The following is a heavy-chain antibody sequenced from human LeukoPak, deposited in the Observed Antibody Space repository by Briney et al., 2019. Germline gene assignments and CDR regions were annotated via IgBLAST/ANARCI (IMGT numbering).Heavy chain of an antibody. CDR1: GFTFSSYS. CDR3: ARYSFQYTNSPLRHDAFDV. J-gene: IGHJ3*01. V-gene: IGHV3-66*01. Sequence: GGSLRLSCAASGFTFSSYSMNWVRQPPGKGLEWVSIMYSGGSTFYSDSVKGRFSISRDTSQNTFYLQMNSLRAEDTAVYYGARYSFQYTNSPLRHDAFDVWGQGMMVVVSS. D-gene: IGHD2/OR15-2a*01. CDR2: MYSGGST.